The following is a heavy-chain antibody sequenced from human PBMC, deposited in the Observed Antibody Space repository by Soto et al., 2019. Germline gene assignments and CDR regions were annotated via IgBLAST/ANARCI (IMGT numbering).Heavy chain of an antibody. Sequence: SETLSLTCAVSGYSISSYYYWGWIRQPPGKGLKCSGSIYHSGSTYYNPSLESQVSTSLDTPKKQASLKLSSVASADTTMYFCAIERENEYDSGLNFDYWGQGTLVTVSS. V-gene: IGHV4-38-2*02. D-gene: IGHD3-10*01. CDR3: AIERENEYDSGLNFDY. J-gene: IGHJ4*02. CDR2: IYHSGST. CDR1: GYSISSYYY.